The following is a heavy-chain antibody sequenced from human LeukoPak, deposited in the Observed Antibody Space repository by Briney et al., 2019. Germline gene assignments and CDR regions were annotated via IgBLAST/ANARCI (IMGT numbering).Heavy chain of an antibody. D-gene: IGHD1-26*01. CDR1: EFTVSSNY. CDR3: ASAHGGTYQYAFDI. CDR2: IYSVGST. J-gene: IGHJ3*02. Sequence: GGSLSLSCAASEFTVSSNYMSWVRQPPGKGMECVSIIYSVGSTYYAGSVKGRFTIYRDNSKNTLYLQMNSLRADDTAIYYCASAHGGTYQYAFDIWGQGTMVTVSS. V-gene: IGHV3-53*01.